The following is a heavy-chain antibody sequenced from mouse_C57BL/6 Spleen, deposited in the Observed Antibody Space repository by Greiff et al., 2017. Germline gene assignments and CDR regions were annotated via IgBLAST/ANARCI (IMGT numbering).Heavy chain of an antibody. D-gene: IGHD2-4*01. CDR2: INYDGSST. V-gene: IGHV5-16*01. J-gene: IGHJ2*01. CDR3: AREDYDYDYFDY. CDR1: GFTFSDYY. Sequence: EVQVVESEGGLVQPGSSMKLSCTASGFTFSDYYMAWVRQVPEKGLEWVANINYDGSSTYYLDSLKSRFIISRDNAKNILYLQMSSLKSEDTATYDCAREDYDYDYFDYWGQGTTLTVSS.